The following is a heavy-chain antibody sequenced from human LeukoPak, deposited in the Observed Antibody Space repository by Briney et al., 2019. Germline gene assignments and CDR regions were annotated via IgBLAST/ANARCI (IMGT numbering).Heavy chain of an antibody. Sequence: GGSLRLSCVASGFTFRSSVMSWVRQAPGKRLEWVSAITGDGGGTNHADSVKGRFTISRDNSKNTLYLQMDSLRAEDTAVYFCASGFNPVDYWGQGTLVTVSS. CDR1: GFTFRSSV. J-gene: IGHJ4*02. D-gene: IGHD3-10*01. V-gene: IGHV3-23*01. CDR2: ITGDGGGT. CDR3: ASGFNPVDY.